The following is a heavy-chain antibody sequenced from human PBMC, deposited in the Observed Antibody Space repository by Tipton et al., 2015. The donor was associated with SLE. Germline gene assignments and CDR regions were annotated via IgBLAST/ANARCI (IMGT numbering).Heavy chain of an antibody. V-gene: IGHV1-46*01. CDR3: AREGGYCSSTSCYPGGYFDY. CDR2: INPSGGST. D-gene: IGHD2-2*03. Sequence: QSGAEVKKPGASVKVSCKASGYTFTSYYMHWVRQAPGQGLEWMGIINPSGGSTSYAQKFQGRVTMTRDTSTSTVYMELSSLRSEDTAVYYCAREGGYCSSTSCYPGGYFDYWGQGTLVTVSS. J-gene: IGHJ4*02. CDR1: GYTFTSYY.